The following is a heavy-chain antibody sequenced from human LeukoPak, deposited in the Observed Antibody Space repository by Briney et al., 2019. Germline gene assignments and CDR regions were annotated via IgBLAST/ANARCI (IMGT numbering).Heavy chain of an antibody. CDR3: ARAAGTAFDY. CDR1: GGSISSGSYY. D-gene: IGHD1-7*01. CDR2: IYTSGST. V-gene: IGHV4-61*02. J-gene: IGHJ4*02. Sequence: PSQTLSLTCTVSGGSISSGSYYCTWIRQPDGEGLEWIGRIYTSGSTNYNPSLKNRVTISVDTSNNQFSLKLSSVTAADTAVYYCARAAGTAFDYWGQGTLVTVSS.